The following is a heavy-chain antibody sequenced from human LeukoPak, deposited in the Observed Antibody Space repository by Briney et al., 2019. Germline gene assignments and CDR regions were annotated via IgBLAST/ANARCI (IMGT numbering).Heavy chain of an antibody. V-gene: IGHV3-23*01. CDR3: AKGLEEPSGYYDSFDAFDI. D-gene: IGHD3-3*01. CDR1: GFTFINYA. J-gene: IGHJ3*02. Sequence: GGSLRLSCAASGFTFINYAMSWVRQAPGKGLEWVSVISGSDTSTNYADSVKGRFTISRDNSKNTLYLQMNSLRAEDTAVYYCAKGLEEPSGYYDSFDAFDIWGQGTMVTVSS. CDR2: ISGSDTST.